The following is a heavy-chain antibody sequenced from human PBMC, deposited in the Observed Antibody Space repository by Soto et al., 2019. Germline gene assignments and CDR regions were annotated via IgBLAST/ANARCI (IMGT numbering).Heavy chain of an antibody. CDR1: GFMFSNHG. V-gene: IGHV3-33*01. D-gene: IGHD1-1*01. Sequence: QVQLVESGGGVVQPGRSLRLSCAASGFMFSNHGMHCVRQAPGTGLEWVAVIWTERNNRYYADSGKGRFTISSDNSTNTVYMQMNNLTAEDTAVYYCVRADNCNDEAPDYWGQGTLVTVSS. CDR3: VRADNCNDEAPDY. CDR2: IWTERNNR. J-gene: IGHJ4*02.